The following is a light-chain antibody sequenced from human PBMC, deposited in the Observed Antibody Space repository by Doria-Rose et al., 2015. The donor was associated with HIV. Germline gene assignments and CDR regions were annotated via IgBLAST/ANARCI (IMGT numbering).Light chain of an antibody. Sequence: TQSPGTLSLSPGERAALSCRASLSFSSTYLAWYQQKPGQAPSLLIYDGSTRATGIPDRFSASGTGTDFTLTINRLEPEYFALYYCHQCGTSWTFGQGTKVEI. J-gene: IGKJ1*01. CDR1: LSFSSTY. V-gene: IGKV3-20*01. CDR3: HQCGTSWT. CDR2: DGS.